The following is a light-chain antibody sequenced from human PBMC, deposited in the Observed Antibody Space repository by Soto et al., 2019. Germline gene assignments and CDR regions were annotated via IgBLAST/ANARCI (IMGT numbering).Light chain of an antibody. J-gene: IGKJ1*01. CDR1: HSVSSSY. V-gene: IGKV3-20*01. Sequence: EIVLTQSPGTLSLSPGERATLSCRASHSVSSSYLAWYQQKPGQAPRLLIYAASNRATGIPDRFSGSGSGTDFTLTISRLEPEDFAVYYCQQYGSSPPWTFAEGTKVEIK. CDR3: QQYGSSPPWT. CDR2: AAS.